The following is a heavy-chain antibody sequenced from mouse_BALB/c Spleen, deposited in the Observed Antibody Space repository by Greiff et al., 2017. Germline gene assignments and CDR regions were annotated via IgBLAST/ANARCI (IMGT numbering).Heavy chain of an antibody. V-gene: IGHV2-2*02. CDR1: GFSLTSYG. CDR3: ARMGDSIYYYAMDY. CDR2: IWSGGST. Sequence: VQLQESGPGLVQPSQSLSITCTVSGFSLTSYGVHWVRQSPGKGLEWLGVIWSGGSTDYNAAFISRLSISKDNSKSQVFFKMNSLQANDTAIYYCARMGDSIYYYAMDYWGQGTSVTVSS. J-gene: IGHJ4*01.